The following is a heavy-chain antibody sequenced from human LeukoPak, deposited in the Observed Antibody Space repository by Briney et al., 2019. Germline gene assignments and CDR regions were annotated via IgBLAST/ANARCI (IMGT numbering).Heavy chain of an antibody. CDR3: AKVFIVVVPAAIDPFDY. V-gene: IGHV3-23*01. Sequence: GGSLRLSCEVSGFTFSSYAMSWVRQAPGKGLEWVSAISGSGGSTYYADSVKGRFTISRDNSKNTLYLQMNSLRAEDTAVYYCAKVFIVVVPAAIDPFDYWGQGTLVTVSS. J-gene: IGHJ4*02. CDR1: GFTFSSYA. D-gene: IGHD2-2*02. CDR2: ISGSGGST.